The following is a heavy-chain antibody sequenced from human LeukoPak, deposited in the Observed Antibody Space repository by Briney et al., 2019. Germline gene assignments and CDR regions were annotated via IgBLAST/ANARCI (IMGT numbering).Heavy chain of an antibody. V-gene: IGHV3-23*01. CDR3: AKDMGYGADDGFDI. D-gene: IGHD4-17*01. Sequence: GGSLRLSCAASGFTFSNNGMSWVRQAPGKGLEWVSGISSGGGTDYADSVKGRFTISRDNSKNTLYLQMNSLRAKDTAVYYCAKDMGYGADDGFDIWGQGTMVTVSS. J-gene: IGHJ3*02. CDR2: ISSGGGT. CDR1: GFTFSNNG.